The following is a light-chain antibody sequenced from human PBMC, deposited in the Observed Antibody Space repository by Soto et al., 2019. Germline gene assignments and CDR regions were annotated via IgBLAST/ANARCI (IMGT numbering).Light chain of an antibody. Sequence: DIQMTQSPSTLSAFVGDRVTITCRASQSISTSLAWYQQKPGKAPKLLIYKASSLESGVPSRFSGSGSGTEFTLTISSLQPDDFATYYCQLYNSYLGTFVLGSKV. J-gene: IGKJ1*01. CDR2: KAS. V-gene: IGKV1-5*03. CDR1: QSISTS. CDR3: QLYNSYLGT.